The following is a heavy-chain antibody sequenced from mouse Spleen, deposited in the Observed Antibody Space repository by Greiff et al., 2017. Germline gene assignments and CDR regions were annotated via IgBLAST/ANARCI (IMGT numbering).Heavy chain of an antibody. CDR3: TTRGYGDYGY. J-gene: IGHJ2*01. CDR1: GFNIKDYY. CDR2: IDPENGDT. D-gene: IGHD2-13*01. V-gene: IGHV14-4*01. Sequence: EVQLQQSGAELVRPGASVKLSCTASGFNIKDYYMHWVKQRPEQGLEWIGWIDPENGDTEYASKFQGKATITADTSSNTAYLQLSSLTSEDTAVYYSTTRGYGDYGYWGQGTTLTVSS.